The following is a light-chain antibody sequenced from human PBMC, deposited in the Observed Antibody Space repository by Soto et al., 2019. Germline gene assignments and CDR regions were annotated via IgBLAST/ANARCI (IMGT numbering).Light chain of an antibody. CDR1: QDISDS. V-gene: IGKV1-33*01. CDR3: HQYTNPPLT. J-gene: IGKJ4*01. Sequence: DIRMTQSPSSLSASVGDRITITCQASQDISDSLNWYQQKPGRAPNLLIYDASNLETGVPSRFSGSGSGTDFTFTITGLQPEDIATYYCHQYTNPPLTFGGGTKVEIK. CDR2: DAS.